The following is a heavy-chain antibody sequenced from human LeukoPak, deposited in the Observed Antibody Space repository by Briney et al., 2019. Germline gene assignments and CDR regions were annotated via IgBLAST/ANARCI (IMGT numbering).Heavy chain of an antibody. V-gene: IGHV3-74*01. CDR2: IEGDGSST. J-gene: IGHJ4*02. Sequence: PGGSLRLSCAASGFSFSAYWMPWVRHAPGKGLMWVSRIEGDGSSTNYADSVKGRFTISRDNAKNTLYLEMNSLRAEDTAVYYCAGDPSYSSGWYDYWGQGTLVTVSS. CDR3: AGDPSYSSGWYDY. CDR1: GFSFSAYW. D-gene: IGHD6-19*01.